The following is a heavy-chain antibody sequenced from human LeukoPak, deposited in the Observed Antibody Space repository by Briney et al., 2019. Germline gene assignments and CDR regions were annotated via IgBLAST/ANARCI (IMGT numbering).Heavy chain of an antibody. CDR2: IYYSGST. Sequence: XETXXLTCTVSXGSISSXFWSWXRXPPGKXLEWIGYIYYSGSTTYNPSLTSRVTISVDTSKNQFSLKLSSVTAADTAVYYCARLFGSSTVADYWGQGTLVTVSS. D-gene: IGHD1-14*01. J-gene: IGHJ4*02. CDR3: ARLFGSSTVADY. V-gene: IGHV4-59*08. CDR1: XGSISSXF.